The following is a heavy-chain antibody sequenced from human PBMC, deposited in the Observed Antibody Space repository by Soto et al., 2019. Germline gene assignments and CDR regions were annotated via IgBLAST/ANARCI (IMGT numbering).Heavy chain of an antibody. CDR2: INAGNGNT. D-gene: IGHD3-22*01. Sequence: TSVKVSCKASGYTFTSYAMHWVRQAPGQRLEWMGWINAGNGNTKYSQRFQGRVTITRDTSASTAYMELSSLRSEDTAMYYCARDGTLYDSIAHHYLYWGQGSLVTVSP. J-gene: IGHJ4*02. CDR3: ARDGTLYDSIAHHYLY. V-gene: IGHV1-3*01. CDR1: GYTFTSYA.